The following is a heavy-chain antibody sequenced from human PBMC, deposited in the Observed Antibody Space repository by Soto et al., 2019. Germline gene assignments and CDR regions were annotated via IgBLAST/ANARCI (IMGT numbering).Heavy chain of an antibody. CDR2: ISFDGSTK. Sequence: QVQLVESGGGVVQPGRSLRLSCAASGFTFSSYGMHWVRQAPGKGLEWVAVISFDGSTKYYADSVKGRFTISRDNSKNTLDLQMNRLRGEDTAVYYCAKDLAARWIQVWFHSWGQGTLVTVSS. CDR1: GFTFSSYG. V-gene: IGHV3-30*18. CDR3: AKDLAARWIQVWFHS. J-gene: IGHJ5*01. D-gene: IGHD5-18*01.